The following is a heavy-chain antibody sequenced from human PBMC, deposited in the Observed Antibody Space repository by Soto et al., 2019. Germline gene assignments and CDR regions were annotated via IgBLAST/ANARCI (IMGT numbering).Heavy chain of an antibody. D-gene: IGHD6-13*01. V-gene: IGHV3-21*01. J-gene: IGHJ6*02. CDR3: ARDFIAAAGTNYYYYGMDV. CDR1: GFTFSSYS. Sequence: GSLRLSCAASGFTFSSYSMNWVRQAPGKGLEWVSSISSSSSYIYYADSVKGRFTISRDNAKNSLYLQMNSLRAEDTAVYYCARDFIAAAGTNYYYYGMDVWGQGTTVTVSS. CDR2: ISSSSSYI.